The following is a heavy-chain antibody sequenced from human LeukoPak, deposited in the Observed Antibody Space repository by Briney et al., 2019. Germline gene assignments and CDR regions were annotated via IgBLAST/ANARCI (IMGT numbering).Heavy chain of an antibody. CDR3: AGGGRSRGWYNFDY. D-gene: IGHD6-19*01. CDR2: INHSGST. Sequence: SETLSFTCAVYGGSFSGYYWSWIRQPPGKGLEWIGEINHSGSTNYNPSLKSRVTISVDTSKNQFSLNLSSVTAADTAVYNCAGGGRSRGWYNFDYWGQGTLVTVSS. CDR1: GGSFSGYY. V-gene: IGHV4-34*01. J-gene: IGHJ4*02.